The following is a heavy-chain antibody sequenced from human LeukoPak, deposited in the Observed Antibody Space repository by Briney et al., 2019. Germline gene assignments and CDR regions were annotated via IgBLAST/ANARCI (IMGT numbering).Heavy chain of an antibody. V-gene: IGHV3-23*01. Sequence: PGRSLRPSCAASGFSFTTNPMSWVRQAPGKGLEWVSAISPDKPYYAHSVKGRLTISRDNYKNTLDLHMSSARDEDTAIYYCVKEHVDRVVTRSVEIWGQGTVVTVSS. CDR3: VKEHVDRVVTRSVEI. CDR2: ISPDKP. D-gene: IGHD3-10*01. J-gene: IGHJ3*02. CDR1: GFSFTTNP.